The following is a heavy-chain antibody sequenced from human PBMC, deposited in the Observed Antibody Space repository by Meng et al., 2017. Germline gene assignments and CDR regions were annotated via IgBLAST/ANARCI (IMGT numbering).Heavy chain of an antibody. CDR1: GYTFTSYD. V-gene: IGHV1-8*01. D-gene: IGHD3-22*01. J-gene: IGHJ4*02. Sequence: ASVKVSCKASGYTFTSYDINWVRQATGQGLEWMGWINPNSGNTGYAQKFQGRVTVTRNTSITTAYMELSSLRPEDTAVYYCARGHSPYYESSCFYGGNWGQGTLVTVSS. CDR3: ARGHSPYYESSCFYGGN. CDR2: INPNSGNT.